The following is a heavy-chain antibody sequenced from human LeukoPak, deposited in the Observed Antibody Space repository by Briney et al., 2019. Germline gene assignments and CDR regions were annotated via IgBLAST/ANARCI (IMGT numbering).Heavy chain of an antibody. Sequence: GGSLRLSCAASGFTVSNNYMSWVRQAPGKALEWVSVIYSGGKTFYAASVKGRFTISRDSSINTLFLEMNSLGLEDAAVYYCARHTPSTFDFWGQGVVVAVSA. CDR1: GFTVSNNY. V-gene: IGHV3-66*02. CDR2: IYSGGKT. CDR3: ARHTPSTFDF. J-gene: IGHJ4*02.